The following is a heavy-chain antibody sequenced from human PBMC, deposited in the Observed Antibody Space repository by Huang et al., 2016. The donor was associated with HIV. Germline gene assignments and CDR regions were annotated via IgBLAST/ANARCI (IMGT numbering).Heavy chain of an antibody. D-gene: IGHD3-16*01. V-gene: IGHV4-34*01. Sequence: QVQLHQWGAGLLKPSEILSLTCAVYGGSFSGPNWTWIRQTPGKGLEWIGEINHSGRTNYSPSLKRRVTISLDTSKNQFSRRLRSVTATDTAVYYCARGRGDARGFLGLDFWGQGTLVTVSS. J-gene: IGHJ4*02. CDR3: ARGRGDARGFLGLDF. CDR2: INHSGRT. CDR1: GGSFSGPN.